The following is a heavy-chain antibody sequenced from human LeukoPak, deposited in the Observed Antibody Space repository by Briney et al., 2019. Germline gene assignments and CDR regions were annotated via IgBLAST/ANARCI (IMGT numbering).Heavy chain of an antibody. D-gene: IGHD3-9*01. Sequence: GGSLRLSCAASGFTVSGNDMHWVRQIIGKGLEWVSAISIAGVTYYPGSVKGRFTISRENAKNSLYLQMNSLRAEDTAVYYCARDDYDILTGYLGYWGQGTLVTVSS. J-gene: IGHJ4*02. CDR1: GFTVSGND. CDR3: ARDDYDILTGYLGY. V-gene: IGHV3-13*01. CDR2: ISIAGVT.